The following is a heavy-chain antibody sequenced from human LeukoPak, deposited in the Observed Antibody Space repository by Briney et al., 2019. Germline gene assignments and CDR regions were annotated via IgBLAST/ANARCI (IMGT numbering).Heavy chain of an antibody. J-gene: IGHJ4*02. V-gene: IGHV3-23*01. Sequence: GGSLRLSCAASGFTFGSYSMSWVRQAPGRGLEWVSVISAGGITTYYADSVKGRFTISRDNSKNTVFLQMSSLRAEDTALYYCARKSGSGNFPLDYWGQGTLVTVSS. D-gene: IGHD3-10*01. CDR1: GFTFGSYS. CDR3: ARKSGSGNFPLDY. CDR2: ISAGGITT.